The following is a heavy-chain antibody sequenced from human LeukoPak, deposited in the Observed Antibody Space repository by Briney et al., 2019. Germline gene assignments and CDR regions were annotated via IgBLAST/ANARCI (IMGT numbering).Heavy chain of an antibody. J-gene: IGHJ4*02. CDR2: ISSSSSYR. Sequence: GGSLRLSCAASGFSFTNYTMNWVRQAPGKGLEWVSSISSSSSYRYYADSVKGRFTISRDNAKNSLYLQMNSLRAEDTAVYYCARAGDYNDYFNYWGQGTLVTVSS. V-gene: IGHV3-21*01. CDR1: GFSFTNYT. D-gene: IGHD4-17*01. CDR3: ARAGDYNDYFNY.